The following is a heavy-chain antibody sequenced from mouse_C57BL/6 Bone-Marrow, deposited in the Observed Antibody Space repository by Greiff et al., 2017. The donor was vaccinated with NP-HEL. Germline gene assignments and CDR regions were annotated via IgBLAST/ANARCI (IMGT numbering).Heavy chain of an antibody. V-gene: IGHV5-6*01. Sequence: EVMLVESGGDLVKPGGSLKLSCAASGFTFSSYGMSWVRQTPDKRLEWVATISSGGSYTYYPDSVKGRFTISRDNAENTLYLQMSSLKSEDTAMYYCASPYDYDVAWFAYWGQGTLVTVSA. CDR2: ISSGGSYT. J-gene: IGHJ3*01. CDR3: ASPYDYDVAWFAY. CDR1: GFTFSSYG. D-gene: IGHD2-4*01.